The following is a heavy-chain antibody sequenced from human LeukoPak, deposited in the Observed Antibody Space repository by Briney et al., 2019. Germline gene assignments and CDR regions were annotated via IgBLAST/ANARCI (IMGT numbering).Heavy chain of an antibody. J-gene: IGHJ4*02. D-gene: IGHD3-10*01. V-gene: IGHV3-64*02. Sequence: GGSLRLSCAASGLTLSTYGVHWVRQAPGKGLEYVSAIVSNGGNTYYADSERGRFTISRDNSKDAVYPQMRTLSREDTAVYYCESGGYYAACELWGQRPLVTVS. CDR3: ESGGYYAACEL. CDR1: GLTLSTYG. CDR2: IVSNGGNT.